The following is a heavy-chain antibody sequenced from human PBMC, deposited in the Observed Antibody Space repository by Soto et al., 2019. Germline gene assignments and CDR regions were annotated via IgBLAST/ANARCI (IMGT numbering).Heavy chain of an antibody. Sequence: VQLVETGGGLAQPGGSLRLSCAASGFTFNSFSMSWVRQAPGKGLVWVSYISSGSSTIYYADSVKGRFTISRDNAKNSLFLQMNSLRDEDTALYYCARDYDFWSGYYTGIMDSWGQGTLVTVSS. CDR1: GFTFNSFS. D-gene: IGHD3-3*01. CDR3: ARDYDFWSGYYTGIMDS. V-gene: IGHV3-48*02. CDR2: ISSGSSTI. J-gene: IGHJ4*02.